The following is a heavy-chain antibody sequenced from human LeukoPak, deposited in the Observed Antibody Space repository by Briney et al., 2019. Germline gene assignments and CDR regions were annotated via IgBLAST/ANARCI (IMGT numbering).Heavy chain of an antibody. CDR2: IYYSGST. Sequence: SDTLSLTCTVSGGSISSGGYYWSWIRQHPGKGLEWIGYIYYSGSTYYNPSLKSRVTISVDTSKNQFSLKLSSVTAADTAVYYCARGRSYSTLDYWGQGTLVTVSS. D-gene: IGHD1-26*01. V-gene: IGHV4-31*03. CDR3: ARGRSYSTLDY. CDR1: GGSISSGGYY. J-gene: IGHJ4*02.